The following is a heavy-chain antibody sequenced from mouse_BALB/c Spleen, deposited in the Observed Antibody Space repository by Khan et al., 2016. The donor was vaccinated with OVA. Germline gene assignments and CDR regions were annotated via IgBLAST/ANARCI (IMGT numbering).Heavy chain of an antibody. Sequence: EVQLQQSGPVLARPGASVKMSCKASGYTFTSYWMHWVKQRPGQGLEWIGDIYPGNTDTTYNQKFKGKAKLTAVTSTSTASMELSSLTNEDSAVYYCTRRNWDVAWFAYWGQGTLVTVSA. CDR3: TRRNWDVAWFAY. J-gene: IGHJ3*01. D-gene: IGHD4-1*01. V-gene: IGHV1-5*01. CDR2: IYPGNTDT. CDR1: GYTFTSYW.